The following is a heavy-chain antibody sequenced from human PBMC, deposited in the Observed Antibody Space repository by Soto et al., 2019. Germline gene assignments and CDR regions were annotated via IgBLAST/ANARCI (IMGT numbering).Heavy chain of an antibody. CDR1: GYTFTGYY. CDR3: ARGVYCTNGVCSFDP. V-gene: IGHV1-2*02. CDR2: INPNSGGT. Sequence: ASVKVSCKASGYTFTGYYMHWVRQAPGQGLEWMGWINPNSGGTNYAQKFQGRVTMTRDTSISTAYMELSRLRSDGTAVYYCARGVYCTNGVCSFDPWGQGTLVTVSS. J-gene: IGHJ5*02. D-gene: IGHD2-8*01.